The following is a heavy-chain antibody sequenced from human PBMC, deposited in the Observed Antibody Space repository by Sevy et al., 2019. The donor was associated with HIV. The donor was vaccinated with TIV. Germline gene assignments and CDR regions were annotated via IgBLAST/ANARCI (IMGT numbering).Heavy chain of an antibody. CDR3: VKAPYSTSSPGWFDP. CDR2: ISWSSANI. J-gene: IGHJ5*02. Sequence: GGSLRLSCAASGFTFDDYAMHWVRQAPGKGLEWVSSISWSSANIGYADSVKGRFSISSDNANNFLYLQMNSLRTEDTAFYYCVKAPYSTSSPGWFDPWGQGTLVTVSS. D-gene: IGHD6-13*01. V-gene: IGHV3-9*01. CDR1: GFTFDDYA.